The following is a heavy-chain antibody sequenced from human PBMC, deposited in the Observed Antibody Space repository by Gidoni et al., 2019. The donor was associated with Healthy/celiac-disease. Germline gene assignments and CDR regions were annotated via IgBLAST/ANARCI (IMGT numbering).Heavy chain of an antibody. CDR2: IYYSGST. CDR3: ARSKGSSLNWFDP. CDR1: GGSTSSSSYY. J-gene: IGHJ5*02. V-gene: IGHV4-39*01. Sequence: QLQLQESGPGLVKPSETLSLTCTVSGGSTSSSSYYWGWIRQPPGKGLEWIGSIYYSGSTYYNPSLKSRVTISVDTSKNQFSLKLSSVTAADTAVYYCARSKGSSLNWFDPWGQGTLVTVSS. D-gene: IGHD6-6*01.